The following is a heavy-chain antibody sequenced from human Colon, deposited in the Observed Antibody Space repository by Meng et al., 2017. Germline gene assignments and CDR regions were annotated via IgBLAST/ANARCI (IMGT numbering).Heavy chain of an antibody. D-gene: IGHD2-15*01. CDR1: GFTFSSYE. J-gene: IGHJ4*02. CDR2: ISSSGSTI. Sequence: GESLKISCAASGFTFSSYEMNWVRQAPGKGLEWVSYISSSGSTIYYADSVKGRFTISRDNAKNSLYLQMNSLRAEDTAVYYCARVSHRVVAATTFDYWAQGTLVTVSS. CDR3: ARVSHRVVAATTFDY. V-gene: IGHV3-48*03.